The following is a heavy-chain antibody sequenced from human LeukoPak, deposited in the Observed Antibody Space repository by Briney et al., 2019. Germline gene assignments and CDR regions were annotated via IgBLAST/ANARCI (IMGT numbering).Heavy chain of an antibody. J-gene: IGHJ4*02. CDR3: ASPLIVGAKGGFDY. D-gene: IGHD1-26*01. CDR1: GGSFSGYY. CDR2: INHSGST. V-gene: IGHV4-34*01. Sequence: SETLSLTCAVYGGSFSGYYWSWIRQPPGKGLEWIGEINHSGSTNYNPSLKSRVTISVDPSKNQFSLKLSSVTAADTAVYYCASPLIVGAKGGFDYWGQGTLVTVSS.